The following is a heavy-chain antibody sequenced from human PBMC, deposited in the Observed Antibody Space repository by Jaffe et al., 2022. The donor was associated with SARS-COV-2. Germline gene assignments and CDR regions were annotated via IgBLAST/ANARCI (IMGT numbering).Heavy chain of an antibody. J-gene: IGHJ4*02. CDR1: GFSLTTHAVG. D-gene: IGHD4-17*01. CDR3: ARRDGAHLTYDS. V-gene: IGHV2-5*02. Sequence: QITLKESGPTLVNPTQTLTLTCTFSGFSLTTHAVGVGWIRQPPGKALEWLALIYWDDDKRYRPSLESRLTISKDTSRNQVVLTMTNVAPMDTATYFCARRDGAHLTYDSWGQGTPVTVPS. CDR2: IYWDDDK.